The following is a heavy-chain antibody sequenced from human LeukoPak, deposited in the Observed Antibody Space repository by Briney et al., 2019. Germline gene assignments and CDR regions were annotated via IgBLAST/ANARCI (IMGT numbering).Heavy chain of an antibody. J-gene: IGHJ4*02. Sequence: PGGSLRLSCAASGFTFSSYGMNWVRQAPGKGLEWVSYISGGSSFTYYVDSVKGRFTISRDNAKNSLYLQMNSLRAEDTAVYYCARDLGYSSGPNYWGQGTRVTVSS. D-gene: IGHD6-19*01. CDR1: GFTFSSYG. V-gene: IGHV3-21*01. CDR2: ISGGSSFT. CDR3: ARDLGYSSGPNY.